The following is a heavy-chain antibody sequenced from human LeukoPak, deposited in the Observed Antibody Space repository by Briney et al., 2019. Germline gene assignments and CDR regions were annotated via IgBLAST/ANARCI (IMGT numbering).Heavy chain of an antibody. CDR3: ARRKSGSWNWFDP. CDR1: AYSISSGYY. V-gene: IGHV4-38-2*01. CDR2: IYHTGST. Sequence: SVNLSFNGAVSAYSISSGYYWGWIREPPGKGLEWIGSIYHTGSTSYNPPLKIRVTMSVDTSTNKFALSMSSVTDAATAECSCARRKSGSWNWFDPWGQGTLVTVSS. D-gene: IGHD2-15*01. J-gene: IGHJ5*02.